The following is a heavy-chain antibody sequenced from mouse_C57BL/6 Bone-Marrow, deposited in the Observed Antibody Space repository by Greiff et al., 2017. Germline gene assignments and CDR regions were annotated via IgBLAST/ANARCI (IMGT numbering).Heavy chain of an antibody. Sequence: VQLKESGGGLVKPGGSLKLSCAASGFTFRDYGMHWVRQAPEKGLEWVAYISSGSSTIYYADTVKGRFTISRDNAKNTLFLQMTSLRSEDTAMYYCAKIYYYGSSYVGGAMDYWGQGTSVTVSS. V-gene: IGHV5-17*01. J-gene: IGHJ4*01. CDR1: GFTFRDYG. CDR3: AKIYYYGSSYVGGAMDY. CDR2: ISSGSSTI. D-gene: IGHD1-1*01.